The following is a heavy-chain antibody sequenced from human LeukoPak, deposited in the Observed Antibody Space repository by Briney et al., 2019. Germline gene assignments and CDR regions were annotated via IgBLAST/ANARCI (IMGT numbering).Heavy chain of an antibody. CDR2: IGTTGDT. CDR3: ARGKRYSSSWFYNRFDP. Sequence: GGSLRLSCEVSGFTFSSYDMHWVRQTTGKGLEWLSGIGTTGDTHYPDSVKGRFTVSRENAKNSLYLQMNSLRAGDTAVYYCARGKRYSSSWFYNRFDPWGQGTLVTVSS. J-gene: IGHJ5*02. D-gene: IGHD6-13*01. CDR1: GFTFSSYD. V-gene: IGHV3-13*01.